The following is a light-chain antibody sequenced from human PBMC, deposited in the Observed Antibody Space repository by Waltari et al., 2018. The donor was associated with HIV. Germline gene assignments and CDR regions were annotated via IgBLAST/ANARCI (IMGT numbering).Light chain of an antibody. CDR3: AAWDDRLRTWM. CDR1: NSNLGNTF. V-gene: IGLV1-47*01. J-gene: IGLJ3*02. CDR2: KND. Sequence: QPVLTQPPSASGTPGQRVIVSCSGSNSNLGNTFVYWYQHLPGTTPTLLLDKNDQRPSGVPDRFSGSKSGTSASLAISGLQSDDEADYYCAAWDDRLRTWMFGGGTKLTVL.